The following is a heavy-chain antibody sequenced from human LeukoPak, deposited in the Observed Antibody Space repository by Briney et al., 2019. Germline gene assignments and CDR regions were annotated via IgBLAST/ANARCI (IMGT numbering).Heavy chain of an antibody. Sequence: GGSLRLSCAASGFILRNYAMHWVRQAPGKGLEWVAVISFHGSDTYYADSVKGRFTFSRDNSKNTLYLQMSTLRTEDTAVYYCARDQGATDAFDIWGQGTMVTVSS. V-gene: IGHV3-30*04. D-gene: IGHD3-16*01. J-gene: IGHJ3*02. CDR1: GFILRNYA. CDR3: ARDQGATDAFDI. CDR2: ISFHGSDT.